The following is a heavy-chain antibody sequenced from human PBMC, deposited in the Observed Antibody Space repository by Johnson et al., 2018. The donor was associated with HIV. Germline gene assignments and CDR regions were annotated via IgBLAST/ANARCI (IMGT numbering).Heavy chain of an antibody. J-gene: IGHJ3*02. V-gene: IGHV3-15*01. CDR1: GFTFSNAW. CDR2: IKSKTDGETT. CDR3: TTGHYYDSSGDAFDI. D-gene: IGHD3-22*01. Sequence: VQLVESGGGVVQPGGSLRLSCAASGFTFSNAWMSWVRQAPGKGLEWVGRIKSKTDGETTDYAAPVKGRFTISRDDSKNTLYLQMNSLKTEDTAVYYCTTGHYYDSSGDAFDIWGQGTMVTVSS.